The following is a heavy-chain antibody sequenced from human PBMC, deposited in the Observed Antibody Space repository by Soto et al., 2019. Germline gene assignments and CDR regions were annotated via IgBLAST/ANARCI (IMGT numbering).Heavy chain of an antibody. V-gene: IGHV3-48*01. CDR1: GFTFSSYS. CDR3: ARSHYDILPGPGEGFDP. CDR2: ISSSSTI. J-gene: IGHJ5*02. D-gene: IGHD3-9*01. Sequence: PGGSLRLSCAASGFTFSSYSMNRVRQATGKGLEWVSYISSSSTIYYADSVKGRFTISRDNAKNSLYLQMNSLRAEDTAVYYCARSHYDILPGPGEGFDPWGQGTLVTVSS.